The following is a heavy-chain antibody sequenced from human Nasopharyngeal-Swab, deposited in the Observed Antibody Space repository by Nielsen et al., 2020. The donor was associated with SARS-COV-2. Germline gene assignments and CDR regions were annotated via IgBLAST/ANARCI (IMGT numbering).Heavy chain of an antibody. Sequence: WVRQAPGQGLEWMGWISAYNGNTNYAQKLQGRVTMTTDTSTSTAYMELRSLRSDDTAVYYCARDHFLDYYGSSGYHYVWSEYFQHWGQGTLVTVSS. V-gene: IGHV1-18*01. CDR3: ARDHFLDYYGSSGYHYVWSEYFQH. CDR2: ISAYNGNT. D-gene: IGHD3-22*01. J-gene: IGHJ1*01.